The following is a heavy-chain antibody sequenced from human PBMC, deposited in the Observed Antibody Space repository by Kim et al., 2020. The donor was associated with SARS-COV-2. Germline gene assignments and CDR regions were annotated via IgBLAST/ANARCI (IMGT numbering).Heavy chain of an antibody. V-gene: IGHV3-30*07. J-gene: IGHJ4*02. D-gene: IGHD2-2*01. Sequence: DSVKGRFTISRDNSKNTLYLQMNSLGAEDTAVYYCARDLWGTSGYYFDYWGQGTLVTVSS. CDR3: ARDLWGTSGYYFDY.